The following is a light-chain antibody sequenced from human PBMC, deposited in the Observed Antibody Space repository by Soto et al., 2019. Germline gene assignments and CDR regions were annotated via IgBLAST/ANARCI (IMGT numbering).Light chain of an antibody. CDR1: SSDVGGYNY. CDR3: SSYTSSSTRG. J-gene: IGLJ1*01. V-gene: IGLV2-14*01. CDR2: DVS. Sequence: QSALTQPASVSGSPGQSITISCTGTSSDVGGYNYVSWYQQHPGKAPKLMIYDVSNRPSVVSNRFSGSKSGNTASLTISGLQAEDEADYYCSSYTSSSTRGFGTGTKLTVL.